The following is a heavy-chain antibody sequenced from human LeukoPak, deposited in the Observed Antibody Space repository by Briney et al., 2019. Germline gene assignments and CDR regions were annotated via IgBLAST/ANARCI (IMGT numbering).Heavy chain of an antibody. CDR1: GGSISSSSYY. V-gene: IGHV4-39*07. D-gene: IGHD3-22*01. CDR2: IYYSGST. J-gene: IGHJ4*02. Sequence: SETLSLTCTVSGGSISSSSYYWGWLRQPPGKGLEWIGSIYYSGSTYYNPSLKSRVTISVDTSKNQFSLKLSSVTAADTAVYYCARDNYDSSGYYNEDWGQGTLVTVSS. CDR3: ARDNYDSSGYYNED.